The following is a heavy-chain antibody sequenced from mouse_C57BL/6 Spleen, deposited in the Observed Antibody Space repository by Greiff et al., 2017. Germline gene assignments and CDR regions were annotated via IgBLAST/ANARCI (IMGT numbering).Heavy chain of an antibody. CDR3: ARSGDGYYGLAWFAY. V-gene: IGHV1-53*01. D-gene: IGHD2-3*01. Sequence: QVQLQQSGTELVKPGASVKLSCKASGYTFTSYWMHWVKQRPGQGLEWIGNINPSNGGTNYNEKFKSKATLTVDKSSSTAYMQLSSLTSEDSAVYYCARSGDGYYGLAWFAYWGQGTLVTVSA. CDR1: GYTFTSYW. J-gene: IGHJ3*01. CDR2: INPSNGGT.